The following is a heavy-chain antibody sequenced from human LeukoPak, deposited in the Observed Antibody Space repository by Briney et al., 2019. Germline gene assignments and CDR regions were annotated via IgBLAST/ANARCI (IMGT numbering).Heavy chain of an antibody. CDR1: GFTFSSYA. CDR3: ARQYESWFDP. CDR2: ISGSGDTT. V-gene: IGHV3-23*01. Sequence: PGGSLRLSCAASGFTFSSYAMTWVRQAPGKGLEWVSAISGSGDTTYYADSVKGRFTISRDNSKNTLYLQMNSLRAEGTAVYYCARQYESWFDPWGQGTLVTVSS. J-gene: IGHJ5*02. D-gene: IGHD3-3*01.